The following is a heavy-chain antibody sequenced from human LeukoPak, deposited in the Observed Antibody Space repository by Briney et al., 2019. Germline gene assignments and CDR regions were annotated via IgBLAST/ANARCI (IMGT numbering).Heavy chain of an antibody. CDR2: IIPILGIA. V-gene: IGHV1-69*04. CDR3: ASETFYSSGLLAYYYYYMDA. J-gene: IGHJ6*03. Sequence: SVKVSCKASGGTFSSYAISWVRQAPGQGLEWMGRIIPILGIANYAQKFQGRVTITADKSTSTAYMELSSLRSEDTAVYYCASETFYSSGLLAYYYYYMDAWGKGTTVTVSS. CDR1: GGTFSSYA. D-gene: IGHD6-19*01.